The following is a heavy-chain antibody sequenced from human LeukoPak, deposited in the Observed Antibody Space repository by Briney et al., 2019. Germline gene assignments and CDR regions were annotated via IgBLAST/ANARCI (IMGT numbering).Heavy chain of an antibody. J-gene: IGHJ4*02. D-gene: IGHD6-13*01. Sequence: SGPTLVKPTQTLTLTCTFSGFSLSTAGVGVGWIRQPPGKALEWLALIYWHGAQRYSPSLKTRLTIAKEPSKNQVVLTLTNVDPVDTGSYYCIHQHNLAAAGIWGQGILVTVSS. CDR2: IYWHGAQ. V-gene: IGHV2-5*04. CDR3: IHQHNLAAAGI. CDR1: GFSLSTAGVG.